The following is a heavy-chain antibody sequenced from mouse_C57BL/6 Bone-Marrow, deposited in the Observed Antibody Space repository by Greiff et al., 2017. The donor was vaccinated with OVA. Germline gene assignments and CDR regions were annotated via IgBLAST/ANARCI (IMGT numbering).Heavy chain of an antibody. Sequence: DVKLQESGPGLVKPSQSLSLTCSVTGYSITSGYYWNWIRQFPGNKLEWMGYISYDGSNNYNPSLKNRISITRDTSKNQFFLKLNSVTTEDTATYYCARKDYYGSSDYWGQGTTLTVSS. J-gene: IGHJ2*01. CDR3: ARKDYYGSSDY. V-gene: IGHV3-6*01. CDR1: GYSITSGYY. D-gene: IGHD1-1*01. CDR2: ISYDGSN.